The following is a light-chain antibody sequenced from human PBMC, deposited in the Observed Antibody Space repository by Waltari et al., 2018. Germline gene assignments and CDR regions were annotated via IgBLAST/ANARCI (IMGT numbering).Light chain of an antibody. V-gene: IGLV1-40*01. Sequence: SVLTQPPSVTGAPGQRVTISCTGRSSHIGSDYHVPRYQQVPGMAPKLLLYGNNKRPSGVPDRFSGSKSGTSASLAIAGLQPEDEADYYCQSFDIILTGWVFGGGTRLTVL. J-gene: IGLJ3*02. CDR3: QSFDIILTGWV. CDR1: SSHIGSDYH. CDR2: GNN.